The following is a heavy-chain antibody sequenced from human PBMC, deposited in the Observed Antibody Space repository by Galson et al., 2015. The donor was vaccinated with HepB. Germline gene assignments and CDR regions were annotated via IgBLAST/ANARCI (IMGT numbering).Heavy chain of an antibody. CDR2: IDWDDDK. CDR1: GFSLSTSGMR. D-gene: IGHD5-12*01. V-gene: IGHV2-70*04. CDR3: ARYSGGYFDY. J-gene: IGHJ4*01. Sequence: ALVKPTQTLTLTCTFSGFSLSTSGMRVSWIRQPPGKALEWLARIDWDDDKFYSTSLKTRLTISKDTSKNQVVLTMTNMDPVDTATYYCARYSGGYFDYWGQGTLVTVSS.